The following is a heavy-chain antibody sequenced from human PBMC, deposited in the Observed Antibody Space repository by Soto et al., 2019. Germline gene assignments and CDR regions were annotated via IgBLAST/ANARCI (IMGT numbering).Heavy chain of an antibody. D-gene: IGHD3-10*01. Sequence: GSLRLSCTASGFTFGDYAMSWFRQAPGKGLEWVGFIRSKAYGGTTEYAASVKGRFTISRDDSKSIAYLQMNSLKTEDTAVYYCTRDSDYGSGSYYNYYYYYGMDVWGQGTTVTVSS. J-gene: IGHJ6*02. CDR2: IRSKAYGGTT. CDR3: TRDSDYGSGSYYNYYYYYGMDV. CDR1: GFTFGDYA. V-gene: IGHV3-49*03.